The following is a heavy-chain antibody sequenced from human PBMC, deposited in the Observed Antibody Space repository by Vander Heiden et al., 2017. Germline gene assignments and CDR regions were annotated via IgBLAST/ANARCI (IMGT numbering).Heavy chain of an antibody. D-gene: IGHD6-19*01. V-gene: IGHV3-9*01. CDR3: AKDPRGIAVAGTNYFDY. CDR2: ISWNSGSI. CDR1: GFTFEDYA. J-gene: IGHJ4*02. Sequence: EVQLVESGGGLVQPGRSLRLSCAASGFTFEDYAMHWVRQAPGKGLEWVSGISWNSGSIGYADSVKGRFTISRDNAKNSLYLQMNSLRAEDTALYYCAKDPRGIAVAGTNYFDYWGQGTLVTVSS.